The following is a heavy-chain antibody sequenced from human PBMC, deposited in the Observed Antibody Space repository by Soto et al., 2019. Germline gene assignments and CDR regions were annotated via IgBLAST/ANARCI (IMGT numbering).Heavy chain of an antibody. CDR3: ALLSVVPAAIEIYYYGMDV. D-gene: IGHD2-2*01. J-gene: IGHJ6*02. CDR1: GYTFTSYG. V-gene: IGHV1-18*04. CDR2: ISAYNGNT. Sequence: ASVNVSCKASGYTFTSYGISWVRQAPGQGLELMGWISAYNGNTNYAQKLQGRVTMTTXXXXXXAXMXLXXXRSDDTAVYYCALLSVVPAAIEIYYYGMDVWG.